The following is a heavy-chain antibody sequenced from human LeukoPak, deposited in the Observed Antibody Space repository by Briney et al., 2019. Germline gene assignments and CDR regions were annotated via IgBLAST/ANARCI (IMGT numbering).Heavy chain of an antibody. CDR2: ISGSGGST. D-gene: IGHD3-10*01. V-gene: IGHV3-23*01. J-gene: IGHJ5*02. CDR3: AKGLSYSGSGSFNWFDP. Sequence: GGTLRLSCAASGFTFSSYGMSWVRQAPGKGLEWVSAISGSGGSTYYADSVKGRFTISRDNSKNTLYLQMNSLRAEDTAVYYCAKGLSYSGSGSFNWFDPWGQGTLVTVSS. CDR1: GFTFSSYG.